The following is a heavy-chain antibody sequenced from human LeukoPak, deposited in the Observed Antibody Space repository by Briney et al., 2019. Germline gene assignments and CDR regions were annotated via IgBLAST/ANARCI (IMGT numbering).Heavy chain of an antibody. CDR3: ARLWSGQRPPDA. V-gene: IGHV4-39*01. J-gene: IGHJ6*02. CDR1: GGSINSNTYY. D-gene: IGHD2-8*02. Sequence: SETLSLTCTVSGGSINSNTYYWGWIRQPPGKGLEWIGSIYYSGTTFHNPSLKGRVTLSVDTSKNQVSLRLSSVTVADTAVYYCARLWSGQRPPDAWGQGTTVTVSS. CDR2: IYYSGTT.